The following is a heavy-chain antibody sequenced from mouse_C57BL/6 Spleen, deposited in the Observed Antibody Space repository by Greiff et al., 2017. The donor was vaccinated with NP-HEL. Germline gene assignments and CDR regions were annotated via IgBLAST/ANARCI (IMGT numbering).Heavy chain of an antibody. CDR1: GYAFSSSW. Sequence: QVQLQQSGPELVKPGASVKISCKASGYAFSSSWMNWVKQRPGKGLEWIGRIYPGDGDTNYNGKFKGKATLTADKSSSTAYMQLSSLTSEDSAVYFCARGGLLDGFAYWGHGTLVTVSA. J-gene: IGHJ3*01. V-gene: IGHV1-82*01. CDR2: IYPGDGDT. D-gene: IGHD2-10*01. CDR3: ARGGLLDGFAY.